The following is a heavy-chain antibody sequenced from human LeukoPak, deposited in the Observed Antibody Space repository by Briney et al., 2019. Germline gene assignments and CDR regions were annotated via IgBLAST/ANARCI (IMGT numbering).Heavy chain of an antibody. CDR2: IIPIFGTA. Sequence: GASVKVSCKASGGTFSSYAISWMRQAPGQGLEWMGGIIPIFGTANYAQKFQGRVTITADESTSTAYMELSSLRSEDTAVYYCARGSWTSIAVAGPFDYWGQGTLVTVSS. D-gene: IGHD6-19*01. J-gene: IGHJ4*02. V-gene: IGHV1-69*13. CDR1: GGTFSSYA. CDR3: ARGSWTSIAVAGPFDY.